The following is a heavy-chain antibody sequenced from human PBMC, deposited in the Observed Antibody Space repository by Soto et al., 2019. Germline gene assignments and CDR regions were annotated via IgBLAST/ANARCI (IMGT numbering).Heavy chain of an antibody. V-gene: IGHV3-9*01. CDR1: GFTIDDYA. D-gene: IGHD3-22*01. CDR3: AKENGGYYYDSGWIDY. Sequence: EVQLVESGGGLVQPGRSLRLSYAASGFTIDDYAMHWVRQAPGKGLEWVSGISWNSGSIGYADSVKGRFTISRDNAKNSLYLQMNSLRAEDTALYYCAKENGGYYYDSGWIDYWGQGTLVTVSS. CDR2: ISWNSGSI. J-gene: IGHJ4*02.